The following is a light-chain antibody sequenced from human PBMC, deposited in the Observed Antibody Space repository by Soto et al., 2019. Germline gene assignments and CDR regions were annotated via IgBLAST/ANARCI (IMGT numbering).Light chain of an antibody. CDR1: QSVSNSF. V-gene: IGKV3-20*01. Sequence: ESVLTQSPGTLSLSPGERATLSCRASQSVSNSFFAWYQQKPGQAPRLLIYGVSSRATGIPDRFSGSGSGTDFTLTISRLEPEDFVVYYCQQYSTLLHTFGQGTKLEVK. J-gene: IGKJ2*01. CDR3: QQYSTLLHT. CDR2: GVS.